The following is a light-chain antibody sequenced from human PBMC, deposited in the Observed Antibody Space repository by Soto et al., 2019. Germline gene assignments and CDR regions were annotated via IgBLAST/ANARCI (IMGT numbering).Light chain of an antibody. CDR2: TAS. CDR3: QQYNSPSSYT. CDR1: QSISTW. Sequence: DIQMTQSPSTLAASVGDRVTITCRASQSISTWLAWYQQKPWKAPKLRIYTASSFESGVPSRFSGSGSVPEFTLTISSLQPDDFATYYCQQYNSPSSYTFGQGTKLEIK. J-gene: IGKJ2*01. V-gene: IGKV1-5*03.